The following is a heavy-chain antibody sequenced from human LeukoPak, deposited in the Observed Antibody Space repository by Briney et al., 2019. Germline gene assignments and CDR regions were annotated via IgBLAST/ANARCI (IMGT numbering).Heavy chain of an antibody. CDR3: ASGSGSFRRFDS. J-gene: IGHJ4*02. CDR2: IYHGGST. CDR1: GGSISSTNW. Sequence: PETLSLTCAVSGGSISSTNWWSWLRQPPGKGLEWIGEIYHGGSTNYNPSLKSRVTTSVDKSKNQFSLSLSSVTAADTAVYYCASGSGSFRRFDSWGQGILVTVSS. V-gene: IGHV4-4*03. D-gene: IGHD1-26*01.